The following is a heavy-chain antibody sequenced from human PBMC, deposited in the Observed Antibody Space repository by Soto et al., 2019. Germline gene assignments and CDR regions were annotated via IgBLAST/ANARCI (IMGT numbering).Heavy chain of an antibody. V-gene: IGHV3-9*01. CDR3: AKGRSTTSLIRSNFDY. CDR1: GFTYDDYA. D-gene: IGHD2-2*01. J-gene: IGHJ4*02. Sequence: VQLVESGGGLVQPGRSLRLSCAASGFTYDDYAMHWVRQAPGKGLEWVSGISWNSGSIGYADSVKGRFTISRDNAKNSLYLQMNSLRAVDTALYYCAKGRSTTSLIRSNFDYWGQGTLVTVSS. CDR2: ISWNSGSI.